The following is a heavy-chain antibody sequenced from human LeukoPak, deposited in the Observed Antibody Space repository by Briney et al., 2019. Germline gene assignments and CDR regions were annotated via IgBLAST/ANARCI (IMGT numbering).Heavy chain of an antibody. CDR3: ARRGEDYYDSSGYSDY. Sequence: GESLKISCKHSEYSFPNYCIGWVRQMPGKGLEWMGIIYPDDSDTRYSPSLQGQVTISADRSISTAYLQWSSLKASDTAMYYCARRGEDYYDSSGYSDYWGQGTLVTVSS. CDR2: IYPDDSDT. CDR1: EYSFPNYC. V-gene: IGHV5-51*01. J-gene: IGHJ4*02. D-gene: IGHD3-22*01.